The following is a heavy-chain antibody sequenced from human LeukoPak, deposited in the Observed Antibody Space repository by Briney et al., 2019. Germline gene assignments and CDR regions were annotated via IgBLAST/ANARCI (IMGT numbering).Heavy chain of an antibody. J-gene: IGHJ4*02. D-gene: IGHD2-15*01. CDR2: ISYSGSP. Sequence: SETLSLTCTVSGGSISSSFYYWSWIRQHPGKGLEWIGYISYSGSPYYNPSLKSRLTISIDTSKNQFSLKLSSVSAADTAVYYCAREDLGPAANHIDYWGQGTLVTVSS. V-gene: IGHV4-31*03. CDR1: GGSISSSFYY. CDR3: AREDLGPAANHIDY.